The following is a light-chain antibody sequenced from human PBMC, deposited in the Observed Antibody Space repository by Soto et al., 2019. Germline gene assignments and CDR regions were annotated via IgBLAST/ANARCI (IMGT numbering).Light chain of an antibody. CDR2: GNT. J-gene: IGLJ1*01. V-gene: IGLV1-40*01. CDR3: QSYDSSLSGYV. Sequence: QSGLTQPPSVSGAPGQRVTISFTGSSSNLGPGYDVHWYQQLPGTAPKLLIYGNTNRPSGVPDRFSGSKSGTSASLAITGLQAEDEADYYCQSYDSSLSGYVFGTGNKVTVL. CDR1: SSNLGPGYD.